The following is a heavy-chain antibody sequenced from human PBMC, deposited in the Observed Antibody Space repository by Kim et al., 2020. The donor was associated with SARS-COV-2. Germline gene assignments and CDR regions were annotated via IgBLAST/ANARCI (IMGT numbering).Heavy chain of an antibody. CDR1: GFTFSSYA. V-gene: IGHV3-23*01. D-gene: IGHD1-26*01. J-gene: IGHJ6*02. CDR2: ISGSGCST. Sequence: GGSLRLSCTASGFTFSSYAMSWVRQAPGKGLEWVSAISGSGCSTYYADSVKGRFTISRDNSKNTLYLQMNSLRAEDTAVYYCAKGVGPRPFYYGIDIWGHGTTVTVSS. CDR3: AKGVGPRPFYYGIDI.